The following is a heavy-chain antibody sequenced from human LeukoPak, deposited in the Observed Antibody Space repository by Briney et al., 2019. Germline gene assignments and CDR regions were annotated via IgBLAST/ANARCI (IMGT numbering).Heavy chain of an antibody. V-gene: IGHV1-18*01. CDR1: GYTFTSYG. J-gene: IGHJ5*02. D-gene: IGHD2-2*01. CDR2: ISAYNGNT. Sequence: ASVKVSCKASGYTFTSYGISWVRQAPGQGLEWMGWISAYNGNTNYAQKLQGRVTMTTDTSTSTAYMELRSLRSDDTAVYYCARDRSGCSSTSCQKPCNWFDPWGQGTLVTVSS. CDR3: ARDRSGCSSTSCQKPCNWFDP.